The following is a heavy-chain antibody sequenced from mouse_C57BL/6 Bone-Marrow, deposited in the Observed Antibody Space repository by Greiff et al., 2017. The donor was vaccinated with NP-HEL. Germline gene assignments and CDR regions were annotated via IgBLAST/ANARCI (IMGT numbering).Heavy chain of an antibody. CDR3: ARHGDYYGSSYYFDY. CDR1: GFTFSSYG. D-gene: IGHD1-1*01. CDR2: ISSGGSYT. Sequence: EVQLVESGGDLVKPGGSLKLSCAASGFTFSSYGMSWVRQTPDKRLEWVATISSGGSYTYYPDSVKGRFTISRDNAKNTLYLQMSSLKSEDTAMYYCARHGDYYGSSYYFDYWGQGTTLTVSS. J-gene: IGHJ2*01. V-gene: IGHV5-6*01.